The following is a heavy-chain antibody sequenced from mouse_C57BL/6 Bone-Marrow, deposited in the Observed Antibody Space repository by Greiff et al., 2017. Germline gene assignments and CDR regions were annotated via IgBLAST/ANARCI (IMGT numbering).Heavy chain of an antibody. J-gene: IGHJ4*01. D-gene: IGHD1-1*01. V-gene: IGHV1-18*01. CDR2: INPNNGGT. CDR1: GYTFTDYN. CDR3: ARGYYGRGENAIDY. Sequence: VQLQQSGPELVKPGASVKIPCKASGYTFTDYNMDWVKQSPGKSLEWIGDINPNNGGTIYNQKFKGKATLTVNKSSSTAYMELRSLTSEDTAVDYCARGYYGRGENAIDYWGQGTSVTVSS.